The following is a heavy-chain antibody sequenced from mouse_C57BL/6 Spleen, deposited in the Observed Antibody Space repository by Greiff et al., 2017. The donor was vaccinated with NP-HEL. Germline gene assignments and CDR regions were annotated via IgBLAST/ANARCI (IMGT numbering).Heavy chain of an antibody. CDR3: ARDRPFITTVVPYFDY. V-gene: IGHV3-6*01. D-gene: IGHD1-1*01. CDR2: ISYDGSN. CDR1: GYSITSGYY. Sequence: ESGPGLVKPSQSLSLTCSVTGYSITSGYYWNWIRQFPGNKLEWMGYISYDGSNNYNPSLKNRISITRDTSKNQFFLKLNSVTTEDTATYYCARDRPFITTVVPYFDYRGQGTTLTVSS. J-gene: IGHJ2*01.